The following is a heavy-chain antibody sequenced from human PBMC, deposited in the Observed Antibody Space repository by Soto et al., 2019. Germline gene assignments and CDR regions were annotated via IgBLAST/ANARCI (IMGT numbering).Heavy chain of an antibody. CDR2: IYYSGST. D-gene: IGHD3-10*01. J-gene: IGHJ4*02. Sequence: QVQLQESGPGLVKPSQTLFLTCTVSGGSISSGGYYWSWIRQHPGKGLEWIGYIYYSGSTYYNPSLKSRVTISVDTSKNQFSLKLSSVTAADTAVYYCARDYYGSGSYGPIDYWGQGTLVTVSS. V-gene: IGHV4-31*03. CDR3: ARDYYGSGSYGPIDY. CDR1: GGSISSGGYY.